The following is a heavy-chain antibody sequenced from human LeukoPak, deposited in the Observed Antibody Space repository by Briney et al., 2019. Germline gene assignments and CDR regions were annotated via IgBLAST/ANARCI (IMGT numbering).Heavy chain of an antibody. CDR3: ARTVIYYYYMDV. V-gene: IGHV4-39*07. CDR1: GGSISSSSYY. CDR2: IYYSGST. D-gene: IGHD4-11*01. J-gene: IGHJ6*03. Sequence: SETLSLTCTVSGGSISSSSYYWGWIRQPPGKGLEWIGSIYYSGSTYYNPSLKSRVTISVDRSKNQFSLKLSSVTAADTAVYYCARTVIYYYYMDVWGKGTTVTVSS.